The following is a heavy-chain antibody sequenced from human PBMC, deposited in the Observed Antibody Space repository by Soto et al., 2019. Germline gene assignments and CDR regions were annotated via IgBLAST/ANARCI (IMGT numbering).Heavy chain of an antibody. Sequence: GGSLRLSCAASGFTFSSYAMSWVRQAPGKGLEWVSAISGSGGSTYYADSVKGRFTISRDNSKNTLYLQMNSLRAEDTAVYYCSKVPLGYCSSTSCQTIFYFDSWGQGTLVTVSS. D-gene: IGHD2-2*01. V-gene: IGHV3-23*01. CDR2: ISGSGGST. J-gene: IGHJ4*02. CDR3: SKVPLGYCSSTSCQTIFYFDS. CDR1: GFTFSSYA.